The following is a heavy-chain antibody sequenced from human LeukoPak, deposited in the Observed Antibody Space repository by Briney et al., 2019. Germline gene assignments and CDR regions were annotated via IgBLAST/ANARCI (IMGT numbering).Heavy chain of an antibody. D-gene: IGHD3-22*01. CDR3: ARESRPTFYYDSSGYYPDY. Sequence: SETLSHTCTVSGGSISSGDYYWSWIRQPPGKGLEWIGYIYYSGSTFYNPSLKSRVIISVDTSKNQFSLKLSSVTAADTAVYYCARESRPTFYYDSSGYYPDYWGQGTLVTVSS. CDR2: IYYSGST. J-gene: IGHJ4*02. CDR1: GGSISSGDYY. V-gene: IGHV4-30-4*01.